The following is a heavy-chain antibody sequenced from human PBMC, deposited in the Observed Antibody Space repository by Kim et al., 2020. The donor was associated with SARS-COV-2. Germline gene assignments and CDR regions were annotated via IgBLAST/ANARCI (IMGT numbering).Heavy chain of an antibody. V-gene: IGHV1-69*04. CDR3: ARDYSNFNWFDP. CDR1: GGTFSSYA. CDR2: IIPILGIA. D-gene: IGHD4-4*01. J-gene: IGHJ5*02. Sequence: SVKVSCKASGGTFSSYAISWVRQAPGQGLEWMGRIIPILGIANYAQKFQGRVTITADKSTSTAYMELSSLRSEDTAVYYCARDYSNFNWFDPWGQGTLVTVSS.